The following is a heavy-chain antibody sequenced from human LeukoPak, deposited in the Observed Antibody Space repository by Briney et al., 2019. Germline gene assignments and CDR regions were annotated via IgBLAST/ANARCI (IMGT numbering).Heavy chain of an antibody. CDR2: IYYSGST. V-gene: IGHV4-59*12. D-gene: IGHD3-16*02. CDR1: GGSISSYY. CDR3: ARGTDMITFGGVIVTPFDY. Sequence: SETLSLTCTVSGGSISSYYWSWIRQPPGKGLEWIGYIYYSGSTNYNPSLKSRVTISVDTSKNQFSLKLSSVTAADTAVYYCARGTDMITFGGVIVTPFDYWGQGTLVTVSS. J-gene: IGHJ4*02.